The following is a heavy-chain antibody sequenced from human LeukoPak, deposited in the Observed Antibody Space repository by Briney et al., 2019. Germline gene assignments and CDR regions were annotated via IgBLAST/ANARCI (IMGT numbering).Heavy chain of an antibody. J-gene: IGHJ4*02. Sequence: GGSLRLSCAASGFTFSSYAMSWVRQAPGKGLEWVSAISGSGGSTYYADSVKGRFTISRDNSKKTLYLQMNSLRAEYTAAYYCATDRRVGGPIGGDYWGQGTLVTVSS. V-gene: IGHV3-23*01. D-gene: IGHD1-26*01. CDR1: GFTFSSYA. CDR3: ATDRRVGGPIGGDY. CDR2: ISGSGGST.